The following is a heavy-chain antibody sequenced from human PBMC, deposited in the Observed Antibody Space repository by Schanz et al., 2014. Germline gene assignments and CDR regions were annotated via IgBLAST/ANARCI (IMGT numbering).Heavy chain of an antibody. D-gene: IGHD4-4*01. V-gene: IGHV3-7*01. J-gene: IGHJ1*01. CDR1: GFTFSSYW. CDR2: IKQDGSET. CDR3: ARDSAEDTRYRPSNS. Sequence: EAQLLESGGNLVQPGGSLRVSCVGSGFTFSSYWMSWVRQAPGKGLEWVANIKQDGSETNYMDSVKGRFTISRDNAKNLLYLQMNSLRPDDTALYYCARDSAEDTRYRPSNSWGQGTLVTVSS.